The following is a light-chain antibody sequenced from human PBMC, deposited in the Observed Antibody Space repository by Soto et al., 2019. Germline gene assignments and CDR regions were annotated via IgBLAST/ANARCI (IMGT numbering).Light chain of an antibody. CDR2: GAS. CDR3: QQYGSSPPIT. Sequence: EIVLTQSPGALSLSPGEGANLXCRASQSVSSSYLAWYQQKPGQAPRLLIYGASSRATGIPDRFSGSGSGTDFTLTISRLEPEDFAVYYCQQYGSSPPITFGQGTRLEIK. J-gene: IGKJ5*01. V-gene: IGKV3-20*01. CDR1: QSVSSSY.